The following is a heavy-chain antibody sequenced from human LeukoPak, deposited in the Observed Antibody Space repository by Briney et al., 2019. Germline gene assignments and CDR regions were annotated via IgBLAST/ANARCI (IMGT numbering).Heavy chain of an antibody. CDR1: GFTFSSYA. J-gene: IGHJ4*02. Sequence: PGGSLRLSCAACGFTFSSYAMSWVRQAPGKGLEWVSAISGSGGSTYYADSVKGRFTISRDNSKNTLYLQMNSLRAEDTAVYSCAKHFLVAATHPDYWGQGTLVTVSS. CDR2: ISGSGGST. CDR3: AKHFLVAATHPDY. D-gene: IGHD2-15*01. V-gene: IGHV3-23*01.